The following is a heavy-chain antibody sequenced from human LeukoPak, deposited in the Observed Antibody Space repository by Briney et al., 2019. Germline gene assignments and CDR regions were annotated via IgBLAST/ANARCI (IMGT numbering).Heavy chain of an antibody. CDR1: GGSISSGGYY. CDR2: IYHSGST. D-gene: IGHD3-16*01. CDR3: ARGGPRTFHWFDP. J-gene: IGHJ5*02. V-gene: IGHV4-30-2*01. Sequence: SETLSLTCTVSGGSISSGGYYWSWIRQHPGKGLEWIGYIYHSGSTYYNPSLKSRVTISVDRSKNQFSLKLSSVTAADTAVYYCARGGPRTFHWFDPWGQGTLVTVSS.